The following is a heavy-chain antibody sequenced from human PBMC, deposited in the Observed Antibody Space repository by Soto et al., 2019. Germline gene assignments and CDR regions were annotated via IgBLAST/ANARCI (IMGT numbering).Heavy chain of an antibody. CDR2: INAGNGNT. V-gene: IGHV1-3*01. CDR3: ARVHSSSYHFFDY. CDR1: GYSFTSYA. J-gene: IGHJ4*02. Sequence: ASVKVSCKGSGYSFTSYAMHWVRQAPGQRLEWMGWINAGNGNTKYSQKFQGRVTITRDTSASTAYMELSSLRSEDTAVYYCARVHSSSYHFFDYWGQGTLVTVSS. D-gene: IGHD6-13*01.